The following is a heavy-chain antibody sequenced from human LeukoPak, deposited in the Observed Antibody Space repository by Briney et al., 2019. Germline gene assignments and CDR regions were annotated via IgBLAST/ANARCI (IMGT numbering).Heavy chain of an antibody. D-gene: IGHD2-15*01. CDR1: GFTFDDYA. CDR3: AKSRVGWSSDFDY. Sequence: PGGSLRLSCAASGFTFDDYAMHWVRQAPGKGLEWVSGISWNSGSIGYADSVKGRFTISRDNAKNSLYLQMNSLRAEDTALYYCAKSRVGWSSDFDYWGQGTLVTVSS. J-gene: IGHJ4*02. CDR2: ISWNSGSI. V-gene: IGHV3-9*01.